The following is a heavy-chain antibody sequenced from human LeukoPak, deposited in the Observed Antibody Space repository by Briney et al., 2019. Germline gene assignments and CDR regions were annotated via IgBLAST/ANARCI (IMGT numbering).Heavy chain of an antibody. Sequence: PGGSLRLSCAASGFTFSSYEMNWVRQAPGKGLEWVAYISSSGTTIYYADSVKGRFTISRDNAKNSLYLQMNSLRAEDTAVYYCARDTGYCSSTSCQGYYGMDVWGQGTTVTVSS. CDR2: ISSSGTTI. CDR1: GFTFSSYE. V-gene: IGHV3-48*03. D-gene: IGHD2-2*01. J-gene: IGHJ6*02. CDR3: ARDTGYCSSTSCQGYYGMDV.